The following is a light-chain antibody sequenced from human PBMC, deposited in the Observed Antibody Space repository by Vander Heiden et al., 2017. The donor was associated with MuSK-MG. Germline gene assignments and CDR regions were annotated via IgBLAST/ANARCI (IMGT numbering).Light chain of an antibody. Sequence: EIMLTQSPGTLSLSPGERATLSCRASQSVSSSYLAWYQQKPGQAPRLLIYGASSRATGIPDRFSGSGSGTDFTLTISSLEPEDFAVYYCQQDGSSPWTFGQGTKVEIK. V-gene: IGKV3-20*01. CDR2: GAS. CDR1: QSVSSSY. J-gene: IGKJ1*01. CDR3: QQDGSSPWT.